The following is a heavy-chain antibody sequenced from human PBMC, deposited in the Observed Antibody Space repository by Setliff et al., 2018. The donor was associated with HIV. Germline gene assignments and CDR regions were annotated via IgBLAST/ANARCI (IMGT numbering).Heavy chain of an antibody. V-gene: IGHV3-30*04. D-gene: IGHD2-21*02. CDR3: AREMTYRGELDY. CDR2: VSYGGTNT. CDR1: GFTFSSYA. Sequence: GGSLRLSCAASGFTFSSYAMHWVRQAPGKGLEWVAVVSYGGTNTYYAHSLTGRFTISRDNSKNTVYLQMNSLRPEDTAVYFCAREMTYRGELDYWGQGTLVTVSS. J-gene: IGHJ4*02.